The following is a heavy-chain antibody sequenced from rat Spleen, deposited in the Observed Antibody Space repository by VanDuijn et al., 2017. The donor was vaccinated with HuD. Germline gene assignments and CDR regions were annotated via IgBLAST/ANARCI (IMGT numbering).Heavy chain of an antibody. J-gene: IGHJ3*01. CDR2: ISYDGRVT. D-gene: IGHD1-7*01. CDR3: ARPSYGYPFAY. Sequence: EVELVESDGGLVQPGRSLNLSCAASGFTFSDYYMAWVRQAPTKGLEWVASISYDGRVTYYRDSVKGRFTISKDNAKSNLYLQMDSLRSEDTATYYCARPSYGYPFAYWGQGTLVTVSS. CDR1: GFTFSDYY. V-gene: IGHV5-29*01.